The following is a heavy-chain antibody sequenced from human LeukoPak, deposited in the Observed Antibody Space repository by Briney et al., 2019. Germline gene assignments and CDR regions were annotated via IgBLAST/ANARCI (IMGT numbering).Heavy chain of an antibody. Sequence: ASVKVSCKASGYTFTSYGISWVRQAPGQGLEWMGWISAYNGNTNYAQKLQGRVTMTTDTSTSTAYMELRSLRSDDTAVYYCARVGDDIVAGGSWFDPWGQGTLVTVSS. D-gene: IGHD5-12*01. J-gene: IGHJ5*02. CDR3: ARVGDDIVAGGSWFDP. V-gene: IGHV1-18*01. CDR2: ISAYNGNT. CDR1: GYTFTSYG.